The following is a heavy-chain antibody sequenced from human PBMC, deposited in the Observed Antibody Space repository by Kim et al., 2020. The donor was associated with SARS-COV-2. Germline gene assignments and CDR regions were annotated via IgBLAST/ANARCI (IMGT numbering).Heavy chain of an antibody. J-gene: IGHJ4*02. CDR1: GFTFSNSW. V-gene: IGHV3-7*04. Sequence: GGSLRLSCAASGFTFSNSWMTWVRQAPGKGLEWVATINQDGSEKYYVDSVKGRFTISRDNAKNSLYLQMNSLRADDTATYYCARGSRGDYWGQGTLVTVSS. D-gene: IGHD3-16*01. CDR3: ARGSRGDY. CDR2: INQDGSEK.